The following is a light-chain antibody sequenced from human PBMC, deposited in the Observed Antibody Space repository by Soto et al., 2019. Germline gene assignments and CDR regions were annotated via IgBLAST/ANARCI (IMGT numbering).Light chain of an antibody. J-gene: IGLJ3*02. CDR3: GSYTTTTRL. V-gene: IGLV2-14*01. Sequence: QSALTQPASVSGSPGQSITISCTCTSSDIGSNNYVSWFQQRPGKAPTLIIYEVSNRPSGVSTHFSGSKSGNTASLTISALLPEDEAEYYCGSYTTTTRLFGGGTQLTVL. CDR1: SSDIGSNNY. CDR2: EVS.